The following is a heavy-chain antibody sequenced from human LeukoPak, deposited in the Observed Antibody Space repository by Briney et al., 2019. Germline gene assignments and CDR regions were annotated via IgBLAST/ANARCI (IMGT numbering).Heavy chain of an antibody. CDR1: GFVFRDYA. V-gene: IGHV3-21*01. Sequence: GGSLRLSCAVSGFVFRDYAVNWVRQAPGKGLERVSSITGSSDSMFYADSLRGRFTISRDNAKNALYLQMDSLRAEGTAVYFCGVGASSVSDFDYWGQGTQVTVSS. J-gene: IGHJ4*02. CDR3: GVGASSVSDFDY. D-gene: IGHD1-26*01. CDR2: ITGSSDSM.